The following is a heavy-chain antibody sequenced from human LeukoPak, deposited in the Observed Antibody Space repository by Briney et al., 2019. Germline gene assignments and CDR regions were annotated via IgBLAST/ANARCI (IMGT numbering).Heavy chain of an antibody. CDR3: ARGDYYDSSGYAFDI. CDR1: GGSISSYY. D-gene: IGHD3-22*01. Sequence: SETLSLTCTVSGGSISSYYWSWIRQPPGKGLEWIGYIYYSGSTNYNPSLKSRVTISVDTSKNQFSLKLSSVTAADTAVYYCARGDYYDSSGYAFDIWGQGTMVTVSS. CDR2: IYYSGST. V-gene: IGHV4-59*01. J-gene: IGHJ3*02.